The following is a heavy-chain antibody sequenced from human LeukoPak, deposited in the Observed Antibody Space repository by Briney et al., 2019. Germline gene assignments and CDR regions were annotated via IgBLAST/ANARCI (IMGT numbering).Heavy chain of an antibody. CDR1: GYSFTSYW. Sequence: GESLKISCKGSGYSFTSYWIGWVRQMPGKGLEWMGIIYPSDSNTRYSPSFQGQVTISADKSISTAYLQWSSLKASDTAMYYCARHHEQYYYDSSGYSQLYYYGMDVWGQGTTVTVSS. CDR3: ARHHEQYYYDSSGYSQLYYYGMDV. J-gene: IGHJ6*02. D-gene: IGHD3-22*01. CDR2: IYPSDSNT. V-gene: IGHV5-51*01.